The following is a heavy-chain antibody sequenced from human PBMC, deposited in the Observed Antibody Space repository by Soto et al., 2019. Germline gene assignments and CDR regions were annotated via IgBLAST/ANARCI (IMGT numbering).Heavy chain of an antibody. D-gene: IGHD2-21*01. CDR1: VISISSSGYY. Sequence: SETLSLTCIFSVISISSSGYYCGWIRQPPWKGLEWIASMYYNVGTYYNPSLKSRVTISVDTSANQFSLKLSSVTAADTAVYYCARIPSGHWVEYWGQGTLVTVSS. CDR3: ARIPSGHWVEY. J-gene: IGHJ4*02. V-gene: IGHV4-39*01. CDR2: MYYNVGT.